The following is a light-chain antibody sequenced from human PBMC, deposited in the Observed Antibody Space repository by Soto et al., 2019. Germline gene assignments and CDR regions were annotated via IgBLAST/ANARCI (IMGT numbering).Light chain of an antibody. CDR2: DVI. CDR3: SSYTSTYSLG. Sequence: QSALTQPASVSGSPGQSITISCTGTIGAVGAYNYVSWYQQRPGSAPQLILYDVIHRRSGASHRFSGSTSVHPTHPTLSPLQIDDEAIYHGSSYTSTYSLGFGTGTKVTVL. CDR1: IGAVGAYNY. J-gene: IGLJ1*01. V-gene: IGLV2-14*03.